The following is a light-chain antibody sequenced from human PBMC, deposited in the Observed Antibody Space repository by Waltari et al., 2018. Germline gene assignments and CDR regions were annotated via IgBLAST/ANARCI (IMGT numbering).Light chain of an antibody. CDR3: QVWDSISNHVV. CDR1: SVGSKS. V-gene: IGLV3-21*02. CDR2: DGG. J-gene: IGLJ2*01. Sequence: SYVLTQPPSVSVAPGQTATITCGGKSVGSKSVHWYQQKPGQAPVLVVYDGGDRPSGVPDRFSGSNSGNTATLTISRVEAGDEADYYCQVWDSISNHVVVGGGTRLTVL.